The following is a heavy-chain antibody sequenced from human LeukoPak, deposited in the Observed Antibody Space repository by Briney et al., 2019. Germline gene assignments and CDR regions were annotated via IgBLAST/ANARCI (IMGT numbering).Heavy chain of an antibody. CDR2: ISYDGSNK. V-gene: IGHV3-30-3*01. CDR1: GFTFSSYA. D-gene: IGHD2-15*01. J-gene: IGHJ4*02. CDR3: ARDGRYCSGGSCYGGGFDY. Sequence: GGSLRLSCAASGFTFSSYAMHWVRQAPGKGLEWVAVISYDGSNKYYADSVKGRFTISRDNSKNTLYLQMNSLRAEDTAVYYCARDGRYCSGGSCYGGGFDYWGQGTLVTVSS.